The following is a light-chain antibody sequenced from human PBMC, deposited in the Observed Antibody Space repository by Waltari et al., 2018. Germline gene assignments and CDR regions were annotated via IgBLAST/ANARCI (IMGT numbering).Light chain of an antibody. CDR1: QSISES. Sequence: DIQMTQSPSSLSESVGENVTITCRASQSISESLNWYQQKPGKAPKLLIYGASSLQSGVPSRCSGSGSGTDVTLSITSLQPEYSATYYCQQSYTFGGGTKVEIK. V-gene: IGKV1-39*01. J-gene: IGKJ4*01. CDR2: GAS. CDR3: QQSYT.